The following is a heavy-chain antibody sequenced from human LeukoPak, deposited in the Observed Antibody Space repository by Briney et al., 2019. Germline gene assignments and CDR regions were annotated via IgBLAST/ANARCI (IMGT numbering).Heavy chain of an antibody. J-gene: IGHJ4*02. CDR2: IYYSGST. CDR3: AREGGYSGYDS. Sequence: SETLSLTCTVSGGSISSYYWSWIRKPPGKGLEWIGDIYYSGSTNYNPSLMSRVTISVDTSKNHFALKLSSVTAADTAVYYCAREGGYSGYDSWGQGTLVTVS. CDR1: GGSISSYY. D-gene: IGHD5-12*01. V-gene: IGHV4-59*01.